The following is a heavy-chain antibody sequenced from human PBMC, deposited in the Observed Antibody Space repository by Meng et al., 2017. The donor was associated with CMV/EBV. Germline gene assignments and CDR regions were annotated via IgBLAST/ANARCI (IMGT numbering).Heavy chain of an antibody. Sequence: GESLKISCAASGFTFSSYWMSWVRQAPGKGLEWVANIKQDGSEKYYVDSVKGRFTISRDNAKNSLYLQMDSLRAEDTAVYYCARTGTYNWFDPWGQGTLVTVSS. CDR3: ARTGTYNWFDP. J-gene: IGHJ5*02. CDR2: IKQDGSEK. V-gene: IGHV3-7*01. D-gene: IGHD1-1*01. CDR1: GFTFSSYW.